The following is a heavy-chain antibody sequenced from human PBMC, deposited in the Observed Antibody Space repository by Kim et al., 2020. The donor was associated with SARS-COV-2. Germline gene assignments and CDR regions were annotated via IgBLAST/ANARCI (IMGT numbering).Heavy chain of an antibody. J-gene: IGHJ4*02. CDR2: INHSGST. Sequence: SETLSLTCAVYGGSFSGYYWSWIRQPPGKGLEWIGEINHSGSTNYNPSLKSRVTISVDTSKNQFSLKLSSVTAADTAVYYCARRVTYSSSWYFFYWGQGTLVTVSS. D-gene: IGHD6-13*01. CDR3: ARRVTYSSSWYFFY. V-gene: IGHV4-34*01. CDR1: GGSFSGYY.